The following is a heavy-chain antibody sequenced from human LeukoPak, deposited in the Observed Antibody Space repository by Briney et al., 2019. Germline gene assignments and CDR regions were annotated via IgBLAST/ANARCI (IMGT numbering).Heavy chain of an antibody. D-gene: IGHD2-8*01. CDR2: ISSSGSNI. J-gene: IGHJ4*02. V-gene: IGHV3-11*01. Sequence: GGSLRLSCAASGFTFSDYYMSWIRQAPGKGLEWVSYISSSGSNIYYADSVKGRFTISRDNSKNTLYLQMNSLRAEDTAVYYCATCTWLHYFDHWGQGTLVTVSS. CDR3: ATCTWLHYFDH. CDR1: GFTFSDYY.